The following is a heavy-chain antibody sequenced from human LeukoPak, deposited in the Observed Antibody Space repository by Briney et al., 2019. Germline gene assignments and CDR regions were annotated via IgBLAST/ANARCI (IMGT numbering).Heavy chain of an antibody. CDR1: EFTFNRYW. CDR3: TRDALFGSGRTHLDF. J-gene: IGHJ4*02. CDR2: IKQDGSEA. Sequence: GGSLRLSCAASEFTFNRYWMSWVRQAPRKGLQWVANIKQDGSEAHYVDSVKGRFTISRDNAKNSLSLQMNSLNVDDTGVYFCTRDALFGSGRTHLDFWSQGTLVSVSS. D-gene: IGHD3-10*01. V-gene: IGHV3-7*04.